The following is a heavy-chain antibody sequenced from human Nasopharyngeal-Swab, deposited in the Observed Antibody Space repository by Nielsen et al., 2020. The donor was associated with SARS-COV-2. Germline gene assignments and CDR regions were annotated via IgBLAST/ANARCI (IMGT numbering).Heavy chain of an antibody. CDR1: GGSFSGYY. J-gene: IGHJ6*02. CDR2: INHSGST. CDR3: ARGLSILTGYYPFYYYGMDV. Sequence: SETLSLTCAVYGGSFSGYYWSWIRKPPGKGLEWIGEINHSGSTNYNPSLKSRVTISVDTSKNQFSLKLSSVTAADTAVYYCARGLSILTGYYPFYYYGMDVWGQGTTVTVSS. V-gene: IGHV4-34*01. D-gene: IGHD3-9*01.